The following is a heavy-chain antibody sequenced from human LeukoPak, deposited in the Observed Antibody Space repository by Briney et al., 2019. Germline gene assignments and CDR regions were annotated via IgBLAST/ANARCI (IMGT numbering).Heavy chain of an antibody. V-gene: IGHV3-64*01. CDR2: ISSNGGST. J-gene: IGHJ6*03. D-gene: IGHD1-1*01. CDR1: GFTFSSYA. CDR3: ARVKRGTVEYYYCYYMDV. Sequence: GGSLRLSCAASGFTFSSYAMHWVRQAPGKGLEYVSAISSNGGSTYYANSVKGRFTISRDNSKNTLYLQMGSLRAEDMAVYYCARVKRGTVEYYYCYYMDVWGKGTTVTVSS.